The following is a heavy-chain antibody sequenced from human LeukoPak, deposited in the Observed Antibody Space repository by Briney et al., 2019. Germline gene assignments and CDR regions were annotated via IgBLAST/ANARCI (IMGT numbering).Heavy chain of an antibody. V-gene: IGHV3-21*01. Sequence: GGSLRLSCAASGFTFSSYSMNWVRQAPGKGLEWVSSISSSSSYIYYADSVKGRFTISRDNAKNSLYLQMNSLRAEDTAVYYCASASSYYYDSFDWGQGTLVTVS. J-gene: IGHJ4*02. CDR1: GFTFSSYS. CDR2: ISSSSSYI. D-gene: IGHD3-22*01. CDR3: ASASSYYYDSFD.